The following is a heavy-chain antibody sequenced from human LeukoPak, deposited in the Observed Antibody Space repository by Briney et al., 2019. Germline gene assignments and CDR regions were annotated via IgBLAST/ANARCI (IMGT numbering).Heavy chain of an antibody. V-gene: IGHV1-24*01. D-gene: IGHD3-3*01. J-gene: IGHJ4*02. CDR3: ATRFLEWLLSDY. CDR1: GYTLTELS. Sequence: ASVKVSCKVSGYTLTELSMHWVRQAPGKGLEWMGGFDPEDGETIYAQKFQGRVTMTEDTSTDTAYMELSSLRSEDTAVYYCATRFLEWLLSDYWGQGTLSPSPQ. CDR2: FDPEDGET.